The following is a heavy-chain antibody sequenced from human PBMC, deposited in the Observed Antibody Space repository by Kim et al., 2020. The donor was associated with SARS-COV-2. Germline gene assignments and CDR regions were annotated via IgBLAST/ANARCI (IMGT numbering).Heavy chain of an antibody. J-gene: IGHJ4*02. CDR3: ARGLRYFDWFSSDGHLFDY. Sequence: SRVTISVDTSKNQFSLKLSSVTAADTAVYYCARGLRYFDWFSSDGHLFDYWGQGTLVTVSS. V-gene: IGHV4-39*07. D-gene: IGHD3-9*01.